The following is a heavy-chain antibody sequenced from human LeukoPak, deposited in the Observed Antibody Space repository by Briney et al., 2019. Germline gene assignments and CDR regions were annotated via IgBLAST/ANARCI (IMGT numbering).Heavy chain of an antibody. CDR3: ARGYCSGGSCFYYYYYYMDV. CDR2: IYRSGST. V-gene: IGHV4-38-2*02. D-gene: IGHD2-15*01. J-gene: IGHJ6*03. Sequence: SETLSLTCTVSGYSISNGYYWDWIRQPPGRGLEWIGNIYRSGSTSYNPSLKSRVTISVDTSKNQFSLKLSSVTAADTAVYYCARGYCSGGSCFYYYYYYMDVWGKGTTVTVSS. CDR1: GYSISNGYY.